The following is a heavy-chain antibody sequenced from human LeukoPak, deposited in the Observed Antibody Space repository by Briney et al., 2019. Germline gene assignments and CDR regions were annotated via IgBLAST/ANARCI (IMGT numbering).Heavy chain of an antibody. J-gene: IGHJ4*02. D-gene: IGHD2-2*01. CDR3: STYRGEYCSSTSCSDY. Sequence: SQTLSLTCTVSGGSISSGGYYWSWIRQPPGKGLEWIGYIYHSGSTYYNPSLKSRVTISVDRSKNQFSLKLSSVTAADTAVYYCSTYRGEYCSSTSCSDYWGQGTLVTVSS. V-gene: IGHV4-30-2*01. CDR2: IYHSGST. CDR1: GGSISSGGYY.